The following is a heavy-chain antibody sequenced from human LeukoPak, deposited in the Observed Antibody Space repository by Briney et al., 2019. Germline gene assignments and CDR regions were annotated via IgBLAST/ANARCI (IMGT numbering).Heavy chain of an antibody. CDR1: GGSISSSSYY. V-gene: IGHV4-39*01. CDR3: ARLVRVTTCYFDY. J-gene: IGHJ4*02. D-gene: IGHD2-2*01. CDR2: IYYSGST. Sequence: SETLSLTCTVSGGSISSSSYYWGWIRQPPGKGLEWIGSIYYSGSTYYNPSLKSRVTISVDTSKNQSSLKLSSVTAADTAVYYCARLVRVTTCYFDYWGQGTLVTVSS.